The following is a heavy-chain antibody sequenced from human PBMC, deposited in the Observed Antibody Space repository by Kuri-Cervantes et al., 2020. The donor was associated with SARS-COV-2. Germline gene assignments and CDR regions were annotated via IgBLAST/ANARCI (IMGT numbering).Heavy chain of an antibody. D-gene: IGHD2-21*01. CDR2: TNPNGGGT. Sequence: ASVKVSCKAPGYTFIDYHMHWVRQAPGQGLEWMGWTNPNGGGTNYAQKFQGRVTVTSDTSIDTAYMELSGLRSDDTAVYYCAKIAVGVPVVADAFDFWGQGTLVTVSS. J-gene: IGHJ3*01. CDR3: AKIAVGVPVVADAFDF. CDR1: GYTFIDYH. V-gene: IGHV1-2*02.